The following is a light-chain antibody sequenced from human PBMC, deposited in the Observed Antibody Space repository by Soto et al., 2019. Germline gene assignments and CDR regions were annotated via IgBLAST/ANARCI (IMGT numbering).Light chain of an antibody. CDR2: GAS. V-gene: IGKV3-15*01. CDR3: QQRSNWPPVLT. Sequence: ETLMTQSPATLSVSPGERATLSCRASQSVNNNLAWYQQKLGQAPRVLIYGASTRATGIPARFTGSGSGTEFTLTISSLQSEDFGVYYCQQRSNWPPVLTFGGGTKVDIK. CDR1: QSVNNN. J-gene: IGKJ4*01.